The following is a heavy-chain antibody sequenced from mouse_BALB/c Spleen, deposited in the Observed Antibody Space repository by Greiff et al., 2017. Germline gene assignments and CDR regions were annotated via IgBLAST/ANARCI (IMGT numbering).Heavy chain of an antibody. V-gene: IGHV2-3*01. J-gene: IGHJ4*01. CDR1: GFSLNSYG. CDR2: IWGDGST. Sequence: VKLMESGPGLVAPSQSLSITCTVSGFSLNSYGVSWVRQPPGQGLEWMGVIWGDGSTNYHSALISRLSISKDNSKSQVFLKLNSLQTDDTATYYCAKPSLSYAMGYWGQGTSGTGSS. CDR3: AKPSLSYAMGY.